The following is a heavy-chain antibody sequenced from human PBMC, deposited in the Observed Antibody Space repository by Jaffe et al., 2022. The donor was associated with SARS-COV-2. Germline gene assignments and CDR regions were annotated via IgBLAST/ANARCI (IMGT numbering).Heavy chain of an antibody. CDR3: AATKFLHEDSYYYDSSGYPHNFDY. CDR1: GGSISSYY. D-gene: IGHD3-22*01. V-gene: IGHV4-59*01. J-gene: IGHJ4*02. CDR2: IYYSGST. Sequence: QVQLQESGPGLVKPSETLSLTCTVSGGSISSYYWSWIRQPPGKGLEWIGYIYYSGSTNYNPSLKSRVTISVDTSKNQFSLKLSSVTAADTAVYYCAATKFLHEDSYYYDSSGYPHNFDYWGQGTLVTVSS.